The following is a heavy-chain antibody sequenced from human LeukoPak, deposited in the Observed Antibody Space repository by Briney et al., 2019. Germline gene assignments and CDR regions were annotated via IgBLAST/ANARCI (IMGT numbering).Heavy chain of an antibody. CDR1: GGSISGFY. V-gene: IGHV4-4*07. Sequence: PSETLSLTCTVSGGSISGFYWSWIRQPAGKGLEWIGRIYSSGNTHYNPSLRSRVTMSVDTSKSQFSLSLNYVTAADTVLYYCARTSATGATFFDFWGQGILVTVSS. D-gene: IGHD1-26*01. CDR3: ARTSATGATFFDF. CDR2: IYSSGNT. J-gene: IGHJ4*02.